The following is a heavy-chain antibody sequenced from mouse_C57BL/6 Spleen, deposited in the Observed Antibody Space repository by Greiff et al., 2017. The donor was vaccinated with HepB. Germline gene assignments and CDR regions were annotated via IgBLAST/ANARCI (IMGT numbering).Heavy chain of an antibody. CDR1: GFTFSDYG. CDR3: ARGGGSSPYYYAMDY. V-gene: IGHV5-17*01. Sequence: EVKLVESGGGLVKPGGSLKLSCAASGFTFSDYGMHWVRQAPEKGLEWVAYISSGSSTIYYADTVKGRFTISRDNAKNTLFLQMTSLRSEDTAMYYCARGGGSSPYYYAMDYWGQVTSVTVSS. CDR2: ISSGSSTI. D-gene: IGHD1-1*01. J-gene: IGHJ4*01.